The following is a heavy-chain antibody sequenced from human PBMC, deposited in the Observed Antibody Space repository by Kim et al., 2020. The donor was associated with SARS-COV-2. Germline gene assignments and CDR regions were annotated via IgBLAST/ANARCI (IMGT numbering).Heavy chain of an antibody. CDR1: GYTFTSYG. V-gene: IGHV1-18*01. CDR2: ISAYNGNT. J-gene: IGHJ6*02. CDR3: AREAITMVRGVITPNYYYGMDV. D-gene: IGHD3-10*01. Sequence: ASVKVSCKASGYTFTSYGISWVRQATGQGLEWMGWISAYNGNTNYAQKLQGRVTMTTDTSTSTAYMELRSLRSDDTAVYYCAREAITMVRGVITPNYYYGMDVWGQGTTVTVSS.